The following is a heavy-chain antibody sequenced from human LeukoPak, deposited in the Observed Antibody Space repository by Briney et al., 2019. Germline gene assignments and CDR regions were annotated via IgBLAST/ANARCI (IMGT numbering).Heavy chain of an antibody. Sequence: GGSLRLSCAASGFTFSTYWMHWVRQAPGEGLVWVSRINSDGSSTTYADSVKGRFTISSDNAKNTLYLQMNSLRVEDTAVYYCARVKLASQTAWFDPWGQGTLVTVSS. CDR2: INSDGSST. CDR1: GFTFSTYW. J-gene: IGHJ5*02. V-gene: IGHV3-74*01. CDR3: ARVKLASQTAWFDP.